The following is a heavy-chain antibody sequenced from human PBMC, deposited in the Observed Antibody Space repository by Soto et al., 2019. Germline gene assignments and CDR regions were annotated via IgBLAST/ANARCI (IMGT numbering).Heavy chain of an antibody. Sequence: GGSLRLSCAASGFTFSTYAMRWARQAPGQGLEWVATISGSGTNTFYADSVRGRFTISRDNSKNTLYLQMESLRVDDTAVYYCDGSDFWGQGTLVTVSS. CDR3: DGSDF. V-gene: IGHV3-23*01. J-gene: IGHJ4*02. D-gene: IGHD1-26*01. CDR1: GFTFSTYA. CDR2: ISGSGTNT.